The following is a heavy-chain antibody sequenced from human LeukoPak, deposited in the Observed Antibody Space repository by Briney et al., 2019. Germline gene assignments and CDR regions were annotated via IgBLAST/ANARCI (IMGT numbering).Heavy chain of an antibody. CDR2: IWYDGSNR. CDR3: ARDPLGVLSYFDY. V-gene: IGHV3-33*01. CDR1: GFLFSYYG. D-gene: IGHD4/OR15-4a*01. Sequence: GGSLRLSCAASGFLFSYYGMQWVRQAPGKGLEWVAVIWYDGSNRYYADSLKGRFTISRDNSKNTLYLQMNSLTADDTAVYYCARDPLGVLSYFDYWGQGTLVTVSS. J-gene: IGHJ4*02.